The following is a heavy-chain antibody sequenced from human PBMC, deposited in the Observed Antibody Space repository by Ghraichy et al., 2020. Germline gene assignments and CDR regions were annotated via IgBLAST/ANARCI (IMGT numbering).Heavy chain of an antibody. CDR2: ISSSSSYI. V-gene: IGHV3-21*01. CDR3: ARGANVIQKTNGGVDV. CDR1: GFTFSSYS. J-gene: IGHJ6*02. D-gene: IGHD1-1*01. Sequence: GGSLRLSCAASGFTFSSYSMNWVRQAPGKGLEWVSSISSSSSYIYYADSVKGRFTISRDNAKNSLYLQMNSLRAEDTAVYYCARGANVIQKTNGGVDVWGQGTTVTVSS.